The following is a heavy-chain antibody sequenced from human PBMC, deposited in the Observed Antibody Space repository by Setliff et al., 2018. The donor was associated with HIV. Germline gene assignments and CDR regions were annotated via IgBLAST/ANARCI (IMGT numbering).Heavy chain of an antibody. V-gene: IGHV3-48*01. CDR1: GFTFSSYS. CDR2: ISSSSTTV. D-gene: IGHD2-2*01. Sequence: GGSLRLSCAASGFTFSSYSMNWVRQAPGKGLEWVSYISSSSTTVYYADSVKGRFTISRDNAKNSLYLQMNSLRAEDTAVYYCVKDEEYIGVVSATMNMPGYYHYYYMDVWGKGSTVTVSS. CDR3: VKDEEYIGVVSATMNMPGYYHYYYMDV. J-gene: IGHJ6*03.